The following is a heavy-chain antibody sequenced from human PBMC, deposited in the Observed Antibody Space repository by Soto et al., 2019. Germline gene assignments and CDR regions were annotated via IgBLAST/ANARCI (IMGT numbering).Heavy chain of an antibody. V-gene: IGHV1-18*04. D-gene: IGHD3-3*01. CDR3: ARGDDFWSGYYKTYYYGMDV. J-gene: IGHJ6*02. Sequence: ASVKVSFKASGYTFTSYGISWVRQAPGQGLEWMGCIIAYNGNTNYAQELQGRVTMTTDTSTSTAYMELRSLRSDDTAVYYCARGDDFWSGYYKTYYYGMDVWGQGTTVTVSS. CDR2: IIAYNGNT. CDR1: GYTFTSYG.